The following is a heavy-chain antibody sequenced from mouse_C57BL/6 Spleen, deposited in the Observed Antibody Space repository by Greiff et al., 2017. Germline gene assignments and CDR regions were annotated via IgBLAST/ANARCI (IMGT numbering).Heavy chain of an antibody. CDR1: GYTFTSYW. V-gene: IGHV1-55*01. J-gene: IGHJ4*01. CDR2: IYPGSGST. Sequence: QVQLQQPGAELVKPGASVKMSCKASGYTFTSYWITWVKQRPGQGLEWIGDIYPGSGSTNYNEKFKSKATLTVDTSSSTAYMQLSSMTSEDAAVYYWARILPYDYDDAMDYWGQGTSVTVSS. D-gene: IGHD2-4*01. CDR3: ARILPYDYDDAMDY.